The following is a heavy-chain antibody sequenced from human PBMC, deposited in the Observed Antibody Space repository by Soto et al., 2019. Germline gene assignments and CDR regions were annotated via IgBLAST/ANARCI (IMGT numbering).Heavy chain of an antibody. CDR2: ISAYNGNT. Sequence: GASAKVSCKACGYTFTSCGICWLRQAPGQGLEWMGWISAYNGNTNYAQKLQGRVTMTTDTSTSTAYMELRSLRSDDTAVYYCARDGVRGQLLPNPYPPNYYYYDGMDVWGQGTTVTVSS. CDR1: GYTFTSCG. D-gene: IGHD2-2*01. CDR3: ARDGVRGQLLPNPYPPNYYYYDGMDV. V-gene: IGHV1-18*04. J-gene: IGHJ6*02.